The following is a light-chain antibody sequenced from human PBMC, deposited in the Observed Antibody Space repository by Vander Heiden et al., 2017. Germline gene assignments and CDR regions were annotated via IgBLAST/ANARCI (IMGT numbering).Light chain of an antibody. J-gene: IGLJ1*01. CDR3: AAWDDSLNVHYV. CDR2: TNN. V-gene: IGLV1-44*01. Sequence: QSLLTPPPSASWSPCPRVTIAGTGSSSNIGSKNVNWYQQLPGTAPKLLIYTNNQRPSGVPDRFSGSKSGTSASLAISGLQSEDEADYYCAAWDDSLNVHYVFGTGTKVTVL. CDR1: SSNIGSKN.